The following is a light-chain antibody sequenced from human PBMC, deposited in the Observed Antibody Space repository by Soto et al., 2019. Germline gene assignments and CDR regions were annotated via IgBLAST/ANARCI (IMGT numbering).Light chain of an antibody. Sequence: DIVMTQSPDSLAVSLGDRATINCKSSQSVLYSSNNKNYLAWYQQKPGQPPKLLIYWASTRESGVPDRFSGSGSGPDFTLAISRLQAEDGAVYYCQQYYSSLVTFGGGTKVEIK. CDR1: QSVLYSSNNKNY. V-gene: IGKV4-1*01. CDR2: WAS. J-gene: IGKJ4*01. CDR3: QQYYSSLVT.